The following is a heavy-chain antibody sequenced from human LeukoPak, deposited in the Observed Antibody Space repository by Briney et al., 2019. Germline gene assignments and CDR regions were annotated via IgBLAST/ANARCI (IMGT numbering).Heavy chain of an antibody. V-gene: IGHV3-48*04. Sequence: GGSLRLSCAASGFTFSSYSMNWVRQAPGKGLEWVSYISSSSSTIYYADSVKGRFTISRDNAKNSLYLQMNSLRAEDTAVYYCARTIWGSLTSLDYWGQGTLVTVSS. CDR2: ISSSSSTI. D-gene: IGHD3-16*01. CDR3: ARTIWGSLTSLDY. J-gene: IGHJ4*02. CDR1: GFTFSSYS.